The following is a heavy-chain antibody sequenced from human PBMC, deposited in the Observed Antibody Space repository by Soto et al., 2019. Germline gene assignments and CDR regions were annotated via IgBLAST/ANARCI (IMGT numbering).Heavy chain of an antibody. CDR3: ARVLTGSWNWFDP. J-gene: IGHJ5*02. V-gene: IGHV3-74*01. CDR2: INSDGSTT. CDR1: GFTFSSYW. D-gene: IGHD6-13*01. Sequence: EVQLVESGGGLVQPGASLRLSCAASGFTFSSYWMHWVRQAPGKGLVWVSRINSDGSTTSYADSVKGRFTISRDNAKNTQYLQMNSLRAEDTAVYYCARVLTGSWNWFDPWGQGTLVTVSS.